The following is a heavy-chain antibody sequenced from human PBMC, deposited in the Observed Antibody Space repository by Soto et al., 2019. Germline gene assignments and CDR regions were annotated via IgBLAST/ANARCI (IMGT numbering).Heavy chain of an antibody. CDR3: ASTGDAKNLRLPFWPLTY. J-gene: IGHJ4*02. Sequence: QAQLVQSGAEVKKPGTSVRVSCKASGYNFNNYGITWVRQAPGQGLEWMGWISADNGNTVYAQKLQGRVTMTTDTSTSTDYMDVTSLRFDDTAVYYCASTGDAKNLRLPFWPLTYWGQGTLVIVSS. D-gene: IGHD2-21*01. CDR1: GYNFNNYG. CDR2: ISADNGNT. V-gene: IGHV1-18*01.